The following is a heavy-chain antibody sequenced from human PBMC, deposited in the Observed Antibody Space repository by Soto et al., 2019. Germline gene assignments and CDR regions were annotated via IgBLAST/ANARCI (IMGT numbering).Heavy chain of an antibody. J-gene: IGHJ5*02. CDR3: GRHSQAAGWKLGWFDP. CDR1: GGSISSYY. D-gene: IGHD6-13*01. CDR2: IYYSGST. V-gene: IGHV4-59*08. Sequence: SETLSLTCTVSGGSISSYYWSWIRQPPGKGLEWIGYIYYSGSTNYNPSLKSRVTISVDTSKNQFSLKLSSVTAADTAVYYCGRHSQAAGWKLGWFDPWGRETLVTLSS.